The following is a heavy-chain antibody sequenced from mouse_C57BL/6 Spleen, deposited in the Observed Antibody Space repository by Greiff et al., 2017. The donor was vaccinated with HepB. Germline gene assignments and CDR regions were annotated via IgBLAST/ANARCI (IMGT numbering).Heavy chain of an antibody. D-gene: IGHD2-4*01. J-gene: IGHJ3*01. Sequence: VKLVESGAELARPGASVKLSCKASGYTFTSYGISWVKQRTGQGLEWIGEIYPRSGNTYYNEKFKGKATLTADKSSSTAYMELRSLTSEDSAVYFCARWAYDYHFAYWGQGTLVTVSA. V-gene: IGHV1-81*01. CDR1: GYTFTSYG. CDR2: IYPRSGNT. CDR3: ARWAYDYHFAY.